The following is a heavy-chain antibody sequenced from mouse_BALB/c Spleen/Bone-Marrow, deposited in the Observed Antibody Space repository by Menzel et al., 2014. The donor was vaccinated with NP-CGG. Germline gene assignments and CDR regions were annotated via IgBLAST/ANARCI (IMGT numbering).Heavy chain of an antibody. CDR3: ARDLGYDPYYFDC. V-gene: IGHV2-9*02. D-gene: IGHD2-2*01. CDR1: GFSLTSYG. J-gene: IGHJ2*01. CDR2: IWAGGST. Sequence: QVQLKHSGPGLVAPSQSLSITCTVSGFSLTSYGVHWVRRPPGKGLEWLGVIWAGGSTSYISALMSRLTITKANSKNQVFLKMNSLQTDDTAIYYCARDLGYDPYYFDCWGQGTTLTVSS.